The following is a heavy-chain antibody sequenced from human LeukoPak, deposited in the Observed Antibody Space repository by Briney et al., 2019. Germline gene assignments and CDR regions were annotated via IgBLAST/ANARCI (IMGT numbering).Heavy chain of an antibody. Sequence: GGSLRLSCAASGFTFSSYWMSWVRQAPGKGLEWVAVISYDGSNKYYADSVKGRFTISRDNSKNTLYLQMNSLRAEDTAVYYCAKDVGPGIAAAGTFLGFDYWGQGTLVTVSS. V-gene: IGHV3-30*18. CDR3: AKDVGPGIAAAGTFLGFDY. J-gene: IGHJ4*02. CDR2: ISYDGSNK. D-gene: IGHD6-13*01. CDR1: GFTFSSYW.